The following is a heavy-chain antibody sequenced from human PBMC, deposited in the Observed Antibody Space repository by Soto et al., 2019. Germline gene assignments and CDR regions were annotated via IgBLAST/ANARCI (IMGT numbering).Heavy chain of an antibody. CDR3: ARAEVDY. CDR1: GFTFGNYW. CDR2: MTSDGRTI. Sequence: GGSLRLSCAASGFTFGNYWMHWVRQAPGKGPEWVSRMTSDGRTIQYADSVKGRFTVSRDNAKSTMYLQMNSLRVEDTAVYYCARAEVDYWGPGTLVTVSS. V-gene: IGHV3-74*03. J-gene: IGHJ4*02.